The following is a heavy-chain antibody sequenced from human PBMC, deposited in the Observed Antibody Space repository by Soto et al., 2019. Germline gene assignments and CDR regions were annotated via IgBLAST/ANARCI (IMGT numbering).Heavy chain of an antibody. J-gene: IGHJ6*02. D-gene: IGHD4-17*01. CDR1: GGTFSSYA. V-gene: IGHV1-69*06. CDR3: ELLGYGDYGTGSDGGMDV. Sequence: ASVKVSCKASGGTFSSYAISWVRQAPGQGLEWMGGIIPSFGTANYAQKFQGRVTITADKSTSTAYMELSSLRSEDTAVYYCELLGYGDYGTGSDGGMDVWGQGTTVTVSS. CDR2: IIPSFGTA.